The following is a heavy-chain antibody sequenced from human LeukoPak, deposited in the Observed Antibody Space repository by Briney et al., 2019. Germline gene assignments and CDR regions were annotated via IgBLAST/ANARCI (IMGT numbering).Heavy chain of an antibody. J-gene: IGHJ4*02. D-gene: IGHD3-10*01. V-gene: IGHV4-34*01. CDR3: ARSGGSGSYYPDY. CDR2: INHSGST. Sequence: PGGSLRLSCAASGFPFSSHVLSWVRQPPGKGLEWIGEINHSGSTNYNPSLKSRVTISVDTSKNQFSLKLSSVTAADTAVYYCARSGGSGSYYPDYWGQGTLVTVSS. CDR1: GFPFSSHV.